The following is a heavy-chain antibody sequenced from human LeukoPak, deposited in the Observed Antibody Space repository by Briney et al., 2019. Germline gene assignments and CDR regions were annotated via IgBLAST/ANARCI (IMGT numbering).Heavy chain of an antibody. CDR3: ATHYYDSSGYYSPDY. Sequence: PGGSLRLSCAASGFTVSSNYMSWVRQAPGKGLEWVSVIYSGGSTYYADSVKGRFTISRDNSQNTLYLQMNSLRAEDTAVYYCATHYYDSSGYYSPDYWGQGTLVTVSS. CDR2: IYSGGST. V-gene: IGHV3-53*05. CDR1: GFTVSSNY. J-gene: IGHJ4*02. D-gene: IGHD3-22*01.